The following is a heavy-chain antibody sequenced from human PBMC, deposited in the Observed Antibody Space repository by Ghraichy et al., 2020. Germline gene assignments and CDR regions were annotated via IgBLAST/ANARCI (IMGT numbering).Heavy chain of an antibody. D-gene: IGHD3-3*01. Sequence: GGSRRLSCAASGFTFSDYYMSWIRQAPGKGLEWVSYISSSGSTIYYADSVKGRFTISRDNAKNSLYLQMNSLRAEDTAVYYCARVKTIFGVAYYYMDVWGKGTTVTVSS. J-gene: IGHJ6*03. CDR3: ARVKTIFGVAYYYMDV. V-gene: IGHV3-11*01. CDR1: GFTFSDYY. CDR2: ISSSGSTI.